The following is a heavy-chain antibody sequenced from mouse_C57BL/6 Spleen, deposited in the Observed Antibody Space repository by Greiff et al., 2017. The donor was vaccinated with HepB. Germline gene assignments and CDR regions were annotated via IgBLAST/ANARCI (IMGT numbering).Heavy chain of an antibody. CDR2: IYPGDGDT. D-gene: IGHD1-1*01. J-gene: IGHJ2*01. V-gene: IGHV1-80*01. CDR3: ARRGSVTYYGSSYYFDY. CDR1: GYAFSSYW. Sequence: QVQLQQSGAELVKPGASVKISCKASGYAFSSYWMNWVKQRPGKGLEWIGQIYPGDGDTNYNGKFKGKATLTADKSSSTAYMQLSSLTSEDSAVYFCARRGSVTYYGSSYYFDYWGQGTTLTVSS.